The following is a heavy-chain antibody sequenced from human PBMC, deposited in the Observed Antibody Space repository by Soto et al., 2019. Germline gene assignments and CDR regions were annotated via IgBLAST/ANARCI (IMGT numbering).Heavy chain of an antibody. J-gene: IGHJ6*02. CDR1: GGTFSSYT. CDR2: IIPILGIA. Sequence: SVKVSCKASGGTFSSYTISWVRQAPGQGLEWMGRIIPILGIANYAQKFQGRVTITADKSTSTAYMELSSLRSEDTAVYYCASPGIAVAVVYGMDVWGQGSTVTVSS. CDR3: ASPGIAVAVVYGMDV. D-gene: IGHD6-19*01. V-gene: IGHV1-69*02.